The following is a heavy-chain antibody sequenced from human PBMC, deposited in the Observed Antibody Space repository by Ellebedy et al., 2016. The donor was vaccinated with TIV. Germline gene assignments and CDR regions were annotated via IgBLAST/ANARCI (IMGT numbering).Heavy chain of an antibody. Sequence: GESLKISCAASGFAVGGNYMSWVRQAPGKGLEWVSLIYGGGSTYYADSVKGRFTISRDNFKNTLYLRMNSLRADDTAVYYCARSRGNDVGWYQPDCWGQGTLVTVSS. CDR2: IYGGGST. D-gene: IGHD6-19*01. CDR3: ARSRGNDVGWYQPDC. J-gene: IGHJ4*02. CDR1: GFAVGGNY. V-gene: IGHV3-53*01.